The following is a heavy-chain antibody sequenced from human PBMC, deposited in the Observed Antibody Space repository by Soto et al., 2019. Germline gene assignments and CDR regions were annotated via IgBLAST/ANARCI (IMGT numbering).Heavy chain of an antibody. J-gene: IGHJ4*02. CDR1: GYTFTSYA. V-gene: IGHV1-3*01. D-gene: IGHD2-21*01. CDR3: AAWSVAPRTLVPVLNY. Sequence: QVHLVQSGAEVKKPGASVKVSCKASGYTFTSYAIHWVRQAPGQRLEWMGWINAGNGNTEYSQKFQGRVTITGDTAASTAYMELSSLRSEDTAVYYCAAWSVAPRTLVPVLNYWGQGTLVTVSS. CDR2: INAGNGNT.